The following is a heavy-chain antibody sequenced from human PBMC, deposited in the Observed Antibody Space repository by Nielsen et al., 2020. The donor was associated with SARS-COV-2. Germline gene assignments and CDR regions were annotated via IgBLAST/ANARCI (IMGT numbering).Heavy chain of an antibody. Sequence: GGSLRLSCAASGFSFDDDGMSWVRQVPGRGLEWVSGINWNGVRTGYADSVRGRFTISRDNAQSTLYLQMNSLRVEDTALYYCARGYLAAPYYYGMDVWGQGTQVTVSS. D-gene: IGHD6-13*01. CDR3: ARGYLAAPYYYGMDV. J-gene: IGHJ6*02. CDR2: INWNGVRT. CDR1: GFSFDDDG. V-gene: IGHV3-20*04.